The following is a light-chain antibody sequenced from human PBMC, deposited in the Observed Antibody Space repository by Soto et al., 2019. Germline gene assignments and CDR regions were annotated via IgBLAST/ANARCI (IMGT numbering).Light chain of an antibody. CDR2: AAS. CDR3: LQHFNFPFT. Sequence: AIQMTQSPSSLSASVGDRVTITCRASQDIRNDLGWYQQKPGKAPKLLIYAASSLQSGVPSRFSGSGSGTDFTLTISSLEAEDFATYYCLQHFNFPFTFGQGTKLQIK. CDR1: QDIRND. J-gene: IGKJ2*01. V-gene: IGKV1-6*01.